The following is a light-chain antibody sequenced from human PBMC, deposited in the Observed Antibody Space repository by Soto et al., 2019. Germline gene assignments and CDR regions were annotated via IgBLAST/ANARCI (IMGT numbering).Light chain of an antibody. CDR1: SGHSNYA. V-gene: IGLV4-69*01. CDR3: QTWGPGTRV. Sequence: QLVLTQSPSASASLGASVKLTCTLSSGHSNYAIAWHQQQPEKGPRYLMKLNSDGSHSKGEGVPDRFSGSSSGAERYLTISSLQSEDETDYYCQTWGPGTRVFGGGTKLTVL. CDR2: LNSDGSH. J-gene: IGLJ3*02.